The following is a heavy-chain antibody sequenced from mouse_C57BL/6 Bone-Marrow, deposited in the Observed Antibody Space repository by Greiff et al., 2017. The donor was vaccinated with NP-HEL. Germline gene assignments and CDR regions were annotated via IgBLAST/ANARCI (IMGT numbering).Heavy chain of an antibody. J-gene: IGHJ2*01. CDR1: GFNIKDDY. D-gene: IGHD1-1*01. V-gene: IGHV14-4*01. Sequence: VHVKQSGAELVRPGASVKLSCTASGFNIKDDYMHWVKQRPEQGLEWIGWIDPGNGDTEYASKFQGKATITADTSSNTAYLQLSSLTSEDTAVYYCTIYYYGSSPDWGQGTTLTVSS. CDR3: TIYYYGSSPD. CDR2: IDPGNGDT.